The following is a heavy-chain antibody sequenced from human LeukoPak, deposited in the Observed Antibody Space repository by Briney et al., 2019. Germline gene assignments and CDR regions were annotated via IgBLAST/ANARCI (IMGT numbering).Heavy chain of an antibody. CDR3: ARESQEGYYYDNSGMDV. J-gene: IGHJ6*04. CDR2: INPDGGDT. D-gene: IGHD3-22*01. Sequence: ASVKVSCKASGNSFTGYYIHWVRQAPGQGIEWMGWINPDGGDTNYAQKFQGRVTMTRDTSISTAYMELSRLRFDDTAVYYCARESQEGYYYDNSGMDVWGKGTTVTVSS. CDR1: GNSFTGYY. V-gene: IGHV1-2*02.